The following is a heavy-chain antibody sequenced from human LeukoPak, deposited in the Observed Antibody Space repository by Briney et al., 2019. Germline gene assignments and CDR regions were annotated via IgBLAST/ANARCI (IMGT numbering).Heavy chain of an antibody. Sequence: SQTLSLTCTVSGGSISSGGYYWSWIRQHPGKGLEWIGYIYYSGSTYYNPSLKSRVTISVDTSKNQFSLKLSSVTAADTAVYFCARGLVLATDDAFDIWGQGTLVTVSS. J-gene: IGHJ3*02. CDR1: GGSISSGGYY. V-gene: IGHV4-31*03. CDR2: IYYSGST. CDR3: ARGLVLATDDAFDI. D-gene: IGHD5-12*01.